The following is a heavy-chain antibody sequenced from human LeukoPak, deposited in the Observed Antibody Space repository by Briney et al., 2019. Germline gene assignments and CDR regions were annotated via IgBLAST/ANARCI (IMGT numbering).Heavy chain of an antibody. CDR1: GGSFSGYY. D-gene: IGHD1-7*01. CDR2: INHSGST. CDR3: ARGKRELRLRYYYYYMDV. Sequence: SETLSLTCAVYGGSFSGYYWSWIRQPPGKGLEWIGEINHSGSTNYNPSLKSRVTISVDTSKKQFSLKLSSVTAADAAVYYCARGKRELRLRYYYYYMDVWGKGTTVTVSS. J-gene: IGHJ6*03. V-gene: IGHV4-34*01.